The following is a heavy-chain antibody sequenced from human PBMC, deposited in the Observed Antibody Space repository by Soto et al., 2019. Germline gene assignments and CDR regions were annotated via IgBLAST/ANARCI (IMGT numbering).Heavy chain of an antibody. CDR3: TIGSWSGEVFDI. Sequence: QVQLVQSGAEVKKPGSAVKVSCKDSGGTFSTYSMFWVRQAPGQGLEWMGRIIPMLGIANYAQKFQGRVTITADKSTGTAYMERSSLRSEDTALYYCTIGSWSGEVFDIWGKGTMVTVSS. CDR2: IIPMLGIA. V-gene: IGHV1-69*02. J-gene: IGHJ3*02. D-gene: IGHD2-21*01. CDR1: GGTFSTYS.